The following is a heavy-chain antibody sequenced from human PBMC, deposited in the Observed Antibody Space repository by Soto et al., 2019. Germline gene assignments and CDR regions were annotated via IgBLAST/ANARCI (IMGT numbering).Heavy chain of an antibody. Sequence: EVQLLESGGGLAQPGGSLRLSCAASAFTFSSYAMSWVRQAPGKGLEWVSAVSGSGDSTYYADSVKGRFTISRDNSKNSRDLHMNSVRAEDTAVYYCAKGRASDCPGCTQDYWGQGTLVTVSS. D-gene: IGHD2-21*02. CDR3: AKGRASDCPGCTQDY. CDR1: AFTFSSYA. CDR2: VSGSGDST. J-gene: IGHJ4*02. V-gene: IGHV3-23*01.